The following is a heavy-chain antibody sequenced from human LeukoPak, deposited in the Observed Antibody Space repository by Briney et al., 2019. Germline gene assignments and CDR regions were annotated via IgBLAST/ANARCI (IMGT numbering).Heavy chain of an antibody. D-gene: IGHD3-16*01. CDR2: IYYSGST. CDR3: ARLGGLRSPTGWFDP. Sequence: SETLSLTCTVSGGSISSGGYYWSWIRQHPGKGLEWIGYIYYSGSTYYNPSLKSRVTISVDTSKNQFSLKLSSVTAADTAVYYCARLGGLRSPTGWFDPWGQGTLVTVSS. J-gene: IGHJ5*02. V-gene: IGHV4-31*03. CDR1: GGSISSGGYY.